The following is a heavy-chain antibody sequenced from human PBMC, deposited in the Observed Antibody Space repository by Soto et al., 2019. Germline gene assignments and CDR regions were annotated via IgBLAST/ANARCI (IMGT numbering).Heavy chain of an antibody. V-gene: IGHV4-59*11. D-gene: IGHD7-27*01. CDR3: TRANWYSEY. CDR1: GGSISNHY. Sequence: QVQLQESGQGLVKPSETLSLTCSVSGGSISNHYLSWIRQPPGKGLEWIGYIYYNGNTNYNPSLKSRVTMSVDTSRNQISLKLTTVTAADTAVYYCTRANWYSEYWGQGTLVTVSS. J-gene: IGHJ4*02. CDR2: IYYNGNT.